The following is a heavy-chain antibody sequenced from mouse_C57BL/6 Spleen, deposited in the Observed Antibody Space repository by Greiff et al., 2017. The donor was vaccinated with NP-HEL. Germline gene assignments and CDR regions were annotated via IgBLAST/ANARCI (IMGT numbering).Heavy chain of an antibody. Sequence: QVQLQQPGAELVMPGASVKLSCKASGYNFTSYWMHWVKQRPGQGLEWIGEIDPSDSYTNYNQKFKGKSTLTVDKSSSTAYLQLSSLTSEDSAFYYCARSPTTVPFDYWGQGTTLTVSS. J-gene: IGHJ2*01. V-gene: IGHV1-69*01. CDR2: IDPSDSYT. CDR1: GYNFTSYW. CDR3: ARSPTTVPFDY. D-gene: IGHD1-1*01.